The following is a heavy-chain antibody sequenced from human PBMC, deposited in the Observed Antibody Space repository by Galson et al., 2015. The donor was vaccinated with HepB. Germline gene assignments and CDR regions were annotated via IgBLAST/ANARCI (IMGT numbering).Heavy chain of an antibody. Sequence: QSGAEVKKPGESLKISCKASGYSFTSHWIGWVRQMPGKGLEWMGIIYPGDSDIRYSPSFQGQVTISADKSINTAYLQWSSLKASDTAMYYCARGILVVVTSHDAFDIWGQGTMVTVSS. CDR3: ARGILVVVTSHDAFDI. J-gene: IGHJ3*02. D-gene: IGHD3-22*01. CDR2: IYPGDSDI. V-gene: IGHV5-51*01. CDR1: GYSFTSHW.